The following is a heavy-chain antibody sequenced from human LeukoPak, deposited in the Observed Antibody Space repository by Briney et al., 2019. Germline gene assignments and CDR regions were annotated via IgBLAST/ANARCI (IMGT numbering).Heavy chain of an antibody. CDR2: ISAPGDST. Sequence: GGSLRLSCAASGFTFSKFATSWVRQAPGKGLEWVSSISAPGDSTYYADSVKGRFTISRDNSKNTLFLLMNTPRAEDTAVYYCARDAGKGSKDFEFDYWGQGVRVIVSS. CDR3: ARDAGKGSKDFEFDY. V-gene: IGHV3-23*01. CDR1: GFTFSKFA. J-gene: IGHJ4*02. D-gene: IGHD1-14*01.